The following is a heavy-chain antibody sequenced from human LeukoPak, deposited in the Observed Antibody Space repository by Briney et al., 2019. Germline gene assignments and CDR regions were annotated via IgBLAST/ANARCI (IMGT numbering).Heavy chain of an antibody. V-gene: IGHV1-18*01. CDR2: ISAYNGNT. J-gene: IGHJ4*02. CDR3: ARTYSSSWYPPFSDY. Sequence: ASVKVSCKASGYTFTSYGISWVRQAPGQGLEWMGWISAYNGNTNYAQKLQGRVTMTTDTSTSTAYMELRSLRSDDTAVYYCARTYSSSWYPPFSDYWGQGTLVTVSS. CDR1: GYTFTSYG. D-gene: IGHD6-13*01.